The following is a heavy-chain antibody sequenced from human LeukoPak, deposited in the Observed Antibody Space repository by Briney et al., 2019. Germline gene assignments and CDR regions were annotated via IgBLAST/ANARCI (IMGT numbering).Heavy chain of an antibody. D-gene: IGHD3-22*01. Sequence: PSETLSLTCSVSGGSISSYYWSWLRQPPGKGLEWIGYIYYSGSTNYNPSLKSRVTMSVDTSKNQFSLKLTSVTAADTAIYYCARWSSGDYYYVDYWGQGTLVIVSS. V-gene: IGHV4-59*12. CDR1: GGSISSYY. CDR2: IYYSGST. J-gene: IGHJ4*02. CDR3: ARWSSGDYYYVDY.